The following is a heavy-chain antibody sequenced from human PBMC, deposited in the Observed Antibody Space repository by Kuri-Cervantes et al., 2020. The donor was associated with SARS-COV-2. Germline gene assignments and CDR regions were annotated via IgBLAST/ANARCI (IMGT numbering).Heavy chain of an antibody. D-gene: IGHD4-23*01. CDR1: GFIFSDYA. CDR3: AKARPSGGY. Sequence: GESLKISCEASGFIFSDYAMDWVRQAPGKGLEWVAIISFDGRNTKFADSVKGRFTISRDNSKNMLYLQMHSLRVEDTAVYYCAKARPSGGYWGQGTLVTVSS. J-gene: IGHJ4*02. CDR2: ISFDGRNT. V-gene: IGHV3-30*04.